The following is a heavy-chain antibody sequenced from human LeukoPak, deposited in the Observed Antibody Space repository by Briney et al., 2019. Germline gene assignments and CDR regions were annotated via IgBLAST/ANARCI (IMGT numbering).Heavy chain of an antibody. J-gene: IGHJ5*02. V-gene: IGHV1-2*02. Sequence: EASVKVSCKSSGYTFTVYYMHWVRQAPGQGRERMGWINPSSGSTNYAQKFQGRVTMTRDTSISTAYMEMSRLRSDDTAVYYCARDRYSYPNWFDPWGQGTLVTVSS. CDR3: ARDRYSYPNWFDP. CDR2: INPSSGST. CDR1: GYTFTVYY. D-gene: IGHD5-18*01.